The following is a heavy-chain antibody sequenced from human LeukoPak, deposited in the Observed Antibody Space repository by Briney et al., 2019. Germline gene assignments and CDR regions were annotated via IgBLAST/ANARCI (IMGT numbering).Heavy chain of an antibody. V-gene: IGHV3-73*01. J-gene: IGHJ5*02. D-gene: IGHD3-10*01. CDR2: IRSKANSYAT. CDR3: TRHVGYYASGKEPWFDP. Sequence: PGGSLSLSCAASGFTFSSSAMHWDRQASGTGLEWVGRIRSKANSYATADAASVKGRFTISRDDSKNTAYLQLNSLKTEDTAVYYCTRHVGYYASGKEPWFDPWGQGTLVTVSS. CDR1: GFTFSSSA.